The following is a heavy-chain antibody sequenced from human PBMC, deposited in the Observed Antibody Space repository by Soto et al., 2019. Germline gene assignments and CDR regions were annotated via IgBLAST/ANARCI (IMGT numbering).Heavy chain of an antibody. V-gene: IGHV3-30*18. Sequence: ESGGGVVQPGRSLRLSCAASGFTFSNYGMHWVRQAPGKGLEWVAVISYDGNNKYYADSVKGRFTISRDNSKNTLYLQMNSLRAEDTAVYYCAKGRWELLKIGDYWGQGTLVTVSS. J-gene: IGHJ4*02. D-gene: IGHD1-26*01. CDR3: AKGRWELLKIGDY. CDR1: GFTFSNYG. CDR2: ISYDGNNK.